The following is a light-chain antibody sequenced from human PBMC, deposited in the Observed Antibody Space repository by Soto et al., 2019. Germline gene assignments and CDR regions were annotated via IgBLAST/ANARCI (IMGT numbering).Light chain of an antibody. CDR3: QQLNSYPRT. Sequence: DIPLTQSPSFLSASVGDRVTITCRASHDISSNLAWYQQKPGKAPNLLIYDASTLQGGVPSRFSGSGSGTEFSLTISSLQPEDFATYFCQQLNSYPRTFGQGTKVEIK. CDR2: DAS. V-gene: IGKV1-9*01. J-gene: IGKJ1*01. CDR1: HDISSN.